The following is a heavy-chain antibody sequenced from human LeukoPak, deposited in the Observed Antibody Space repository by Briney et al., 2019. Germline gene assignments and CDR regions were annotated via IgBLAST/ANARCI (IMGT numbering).Heavy chain of an antibody. CDR2: ISGSGGST. V-gene: IGHV3-23*01. Sequence: GGSLRLSCAASGFTFSSYAMSWVRQAPGKGLEWVSTISGSGGSTYYADSVKGRFTISRDNSKNTLYLQMNSLRAEDTAVYYCARATTYDILTGFSDYWGQGTLVTVSS. CDR3: ARATTYDILTGFSDY. CDR1: GFTFSSYA. J-gene: IGHJ4*02. D-gene: IGHD3-9*01.